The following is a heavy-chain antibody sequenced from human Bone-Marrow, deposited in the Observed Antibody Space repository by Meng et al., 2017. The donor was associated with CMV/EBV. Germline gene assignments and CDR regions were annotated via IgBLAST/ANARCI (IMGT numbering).Heavy chain of an antibody. V-gene: IGHV1-18*01. CDR3: ARASFDHQHLYNY. CDR2: ISAYNGNT. J-gene: IGHJ4*02. D-gene: IGHD2-2*02. Sequence: ASAKVSCTASGYTFTSYGISWVRQAPGQGLEWMGWISAYNGNTNSAQKLQGRVTITTDNSTSTAYMELRSLRSDDTAVYYCARASFDHQHLYNYWGQGTVVTVSS. CDR1: GYTFTSYG.